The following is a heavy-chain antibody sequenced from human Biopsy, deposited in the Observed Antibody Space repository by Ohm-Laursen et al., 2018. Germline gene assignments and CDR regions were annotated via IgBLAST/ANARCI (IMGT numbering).Heavy chain of an antibody. CDR3: ARGEAARVNDNYRYRLDH. V-gene: IGHV1-69*13. J-gene: IGHJ6*02. CDR2: IMPAFGVV. Sequence: SVKVSCKASGGNLRSYGISWVRQAPGQGLEWMGGIMPAFGVVNYGQNFEGRVTVDADDSTTTVDLSSLTSEDTAVYYCARGEAARVNDNYRYRLDHWGQGTTVVVSS. D-gene: IGHD6-6*01. CDR1: GGNLRSYG.